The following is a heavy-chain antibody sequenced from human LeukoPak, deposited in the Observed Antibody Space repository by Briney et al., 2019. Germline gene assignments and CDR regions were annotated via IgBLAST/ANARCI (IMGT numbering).Heavy chain of an antibody. Sequence: GGSLRLSCAASGFTFSSYWMSWVRQAPGKGLEWVANIKQDGSEKYYVDSVKGRFTISRDNAKNSLYLQMNSLRAEDTAVYYCARDRYSSSSPYFDYWGQGTLVTVSS. D-gene: IGHD6-6*01. CDR3: ARDRYSSSSPYFDY. CDR1: GFTFSSYW. J-gene: IGHJ4*02. CDR2: IKQDGSEK. V-gene: IGHV3-7*03.